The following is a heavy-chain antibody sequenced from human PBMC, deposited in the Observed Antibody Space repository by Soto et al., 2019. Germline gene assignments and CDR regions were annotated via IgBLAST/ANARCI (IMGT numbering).Heavy chain of an antibody. CDR2: INGRGST. J-gene: IGHJ4*02. Sequence: SETLSLTCAVYGGSFSGDYWSWIRQPPGKGLEWIGEINGRGSTKYNPSLKSRVTMSVDSSKNQFSLKLTSVTAADTAVYYCARQGDSTMAIFDYWGQGSLVT. CDR1: GGSFSGDY. D-gene: IGHD5-18*01. V-gene: IGHV4-34*01. CDR3: ARQGDSTMAIFDY.